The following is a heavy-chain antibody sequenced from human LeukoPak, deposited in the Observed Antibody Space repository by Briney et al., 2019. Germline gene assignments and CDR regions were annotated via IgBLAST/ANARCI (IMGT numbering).Heavy chain of an antibody. V-gene: IGHV4-39*01. CDR1: GGSISSSSYY. D-gene: IGHD6-13*01. J-gene: IGHJ5*02. CDR2: IYYSGST. Sequence: PSETLSLTCTVSGGSISSSSYYWGWIRQPPGKGLEWIGSIYYSGSTYYNPSLKSRVTISVDTSKNQFSLKLSSVTAADTAVYYCARQGGYSSSWYSPPNWFDPWGQGTLVTVSS. CDR3: ARQGGYSSSWYSPPNWFDP.